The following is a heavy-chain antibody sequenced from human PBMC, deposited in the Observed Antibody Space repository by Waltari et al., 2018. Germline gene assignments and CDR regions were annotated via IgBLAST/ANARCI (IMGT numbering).Heavy chain of an antibody. D-gene: IGHD3-16*01. Sequence: QVHLMESGGGVVQPGRSLRLSCAASGFMFRGYGMPWVRQAPGKGLEGGTRIQQEGRKEYYGDAGKGRFNISRDNSKNIVYLQRNSLRGDDTAVYHCAKADGNPWNFEYYGMDVWGPGTTVTVSS. V-gene: IGHV3-30*18. CDR3: AKADGNPWNFEYYGMDV. J-gene: IGHJ6*02. CDR2: IQQEGRKE. CDR1: GFMFRGYG.